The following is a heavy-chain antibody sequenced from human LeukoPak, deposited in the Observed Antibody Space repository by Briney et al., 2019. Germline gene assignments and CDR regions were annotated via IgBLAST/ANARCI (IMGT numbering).Heavy chain of an antibody. CDR3: ARDGLSSGWLQDY. CDR2: IWYDGTNK. V-gene: IGHV3-33*01. Sequence: GGSLRLSCAASGFTFSSYGMHWVREAPGKGLEWVAVIWYDGTNKYYADSVKGRFTISRDNSKNTLYLQMNSLRVEDTAVYYCARDGLSSGWLQDYWGQGTRVTASS. J-gene: IGHJ4*01. CDR1: GFTFSSYG. D-gene: IGHD6-19*01.